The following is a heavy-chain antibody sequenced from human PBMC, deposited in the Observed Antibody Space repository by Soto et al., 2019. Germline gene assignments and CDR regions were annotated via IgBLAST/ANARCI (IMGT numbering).Heavy chain of an antibody. V-gene: IGHV3-30-3*01. CDR3: ARSSAYYYDSSVWPLDY. D-gene: IGHD3-22*01. J-gene: IGHJ4*02. Sequence: GGSLRLSCAASGFTFSSYAMRWVRQAPGKGLEWVAVISYDGSNKYYADSVKGRFTISRDNSKNTLYLQMNSLRAEDTAVYYCARSSAYYYDSSVWPLDYWGQGTLVTVSS. CDR2: ISYDGSNK. CDR1: GFTFSSYA.